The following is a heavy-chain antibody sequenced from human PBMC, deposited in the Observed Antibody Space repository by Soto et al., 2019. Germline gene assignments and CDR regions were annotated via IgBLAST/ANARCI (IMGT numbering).Heavy chain of an antibody. V-gene: IGHV4-31*03. Sequence: PSETLSLTCTVSGGSISCGGYYWSWIRQHPGKGLEWIGYIYYSGSTYYNPSLKSRVTISVDTSKNQFSLKLSSVTAADTAVYYCARINSSSLDGWFDPWAREPWSPSPQ. CDR1: GGSISCGGYY. J-gene: IGHJ5*02. CDR2: IYYSGST. D-gene: IGHD6-13*01. CDR3: ARINSSSLDGWFDP.